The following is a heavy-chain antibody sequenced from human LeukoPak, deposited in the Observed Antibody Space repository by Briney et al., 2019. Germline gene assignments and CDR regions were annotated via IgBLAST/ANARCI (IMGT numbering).Heavy chain of an antibody. Sequence: SETLSLTCSVSGGSISTYYWSWIRQPAGKGLEWIGRFYTSGSTNYNPSLKSRVTMSVDTSKNQFSLKLSSVTAADTAVYYCARDYTRTTAGFDIWGQGTMVTVSS. J-gene: IGHJ3*02. V-gene: IGHV4-4*07. CDR1: GGSISTYY. CDR2: FYTSGST. CDR3: ARDYTRTTAGFDI. D-gene: IGHD4-17*01.